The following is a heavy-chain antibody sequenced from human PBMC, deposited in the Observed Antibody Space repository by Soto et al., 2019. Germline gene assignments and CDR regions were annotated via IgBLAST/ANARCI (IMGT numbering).Heavy chain of an antibody. J-gene: IGHJ4*02. D-gene: IGHD3-22*01. CDR2: IYHSGST. Sequence: PSETLSLTCAVSGYSISSGYYWGWIRQPPGKGLEWIGSIYHSGSTYYNPSLQSRVTISVDTSKNQFSLKLSSVTAADMAVYYCARGAYYYDSSGYYYFDYWGQGTLVTVSS. CDR1: GYSISSGYY. CDR3: ARGAYYYDSSGYYYFDY. V-gene: IGHV4-38-2*01.